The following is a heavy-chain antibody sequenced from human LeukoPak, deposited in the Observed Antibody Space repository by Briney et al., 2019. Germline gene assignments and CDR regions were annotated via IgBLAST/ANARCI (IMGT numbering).Heavy chain of an antibody. J-gene: IGHJ4*02. D-gene: IGHD3-10*01. CDR1: GFTFTIYA. CDR2: FSGSGPST. V-gene: IGHV3-23*01. Sequence: GGSLRLSCAASGFTFTIYAMSWVRQAPGKGLEWVSTFSGSGPSTYYADSVKGRFTISRDNSKDTLYLQVNSLRAEDTAVYYCAIMFRGVPPAMYFDYWGQGTLVTVSS. CDR3: AIMFRGVPPAMYFDY.